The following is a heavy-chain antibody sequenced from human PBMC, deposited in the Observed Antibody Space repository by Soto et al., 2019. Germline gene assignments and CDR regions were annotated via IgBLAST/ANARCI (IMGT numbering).Heavy chain of an antibody. D-gene: IGHD2-2*01. V-gene: IGHV3-21*01. CDR1: GFTFSSYA. J-gene: IGHJ6*02. CDR2: ISSSSSYI. CDR3: ARDGAMRDYPYYYDYYGIDV. Sequence: GGSLRLSCAASGFTFSSYAMSWVRQAPGKGLEWVSSISSSSSYIYYADSVKGRFTISRDNAKNSLYLQMNSLRAEDTAVYYCARDGAMRDYPYYYDYYGIDVWGQGTTVTVSS.